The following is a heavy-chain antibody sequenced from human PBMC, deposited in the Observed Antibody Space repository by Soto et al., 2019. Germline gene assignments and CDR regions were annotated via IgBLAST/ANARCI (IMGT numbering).Heavy chain of an antibody. V-gene: IGHV4-59*01. CDR2: IYYSGST. J-gene: IGHJ6*03. D-gene: IGHD7-27*01. CDR3: ARASGYYYYYMDV. CDR1: GGSISSYY. Sequence: SETLSLTCTVSGGSISSYYWSWIRQPPGKGLEWIGYIYYSGSTNYNPSLKSRVTISVDTSKNQFSLKLSSVTAADTAVYYCARASGYYYYYMDVWGKGTTVTVSS.